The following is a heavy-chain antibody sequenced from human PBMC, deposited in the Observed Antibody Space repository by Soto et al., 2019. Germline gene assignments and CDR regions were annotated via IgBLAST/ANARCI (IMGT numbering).Heavy chain of an antibody. V-gene: IGHV1-3*01. Sequence: QVQLVQSGAEVKKPGASVKVSCKASGYTFTSYAMHWVRQAPGQRLEWMGWINAGNGNTKYSQKFQGRVTITRDTSASTAYMELSSLRSEDTAVYYCARGSVEMATIGYWGQGTLFTVSS. CDR2: INAGNGNT. CDR1: GYTFTSYA. D-gene: IGHD5-12*01. J-gene: IGHJ4*02. CDR3: ARGSVEMATIGY.